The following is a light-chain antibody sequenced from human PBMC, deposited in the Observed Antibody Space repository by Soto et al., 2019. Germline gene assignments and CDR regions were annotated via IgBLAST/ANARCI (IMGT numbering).Light chain of an antibody. CDR2: AAS. J-gene: IGKJ4*01. V-gene: IGKV1-39*01. CDR1: QSISNY. CDR3: QQSYTLSPLP. Sequence: DIQMTQSPSMLSASVGDRVTITCRASQSISNYLNWYQQKPGKPPKVLISAASSLQRGVPSRFSGSGSGTDFTLTISSLHPEDFATYYCQQSYTLSPLPFGGGTKVDIK.